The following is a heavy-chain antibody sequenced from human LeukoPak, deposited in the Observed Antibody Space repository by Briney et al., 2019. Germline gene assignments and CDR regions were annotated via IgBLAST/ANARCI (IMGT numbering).Heavy chain of an antibody. CDR2: IYHSGST. D-gene: IGHD6-13*01. V-gene: IGHV4-4*02. CDR1: GGSISSSNW. Sequence: PSETLSLTCAVSGGSISSSNWWSWVRQPPGKGLEWIGEIYHSGSTNYNPSLKSRVTISVDTSKNQFSLKLSSVTAADTAVYYCARDSAAAGTGNFDYWGQGTLVTVSS. J-gene: IGHJ4*02. CDR3: ARDSAAAGTGNFDY.